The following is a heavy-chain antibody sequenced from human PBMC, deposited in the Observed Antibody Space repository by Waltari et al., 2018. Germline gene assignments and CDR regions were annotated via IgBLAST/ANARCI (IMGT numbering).Heavy chain of an antibody. CDR3: ARKEGNGKEYFDY. CDR1: GGSMSSGYY. J-gene: IGHJ4*02. D-gene: IGHD4-17*01. CDR2: IGGSSGST. Sequence: QVQPQESGPGLVKPSGTLSLTCAVSGGSMSSGYYWSWIGQPPGKGLEWIGYIGGSSGSTYYNPSLKSRVTISKDTSKNQFSLKLSSVTAADTAVYYCARKEGNGKEYFDYWGQGVLVTVSS. V-gene: IGHV4-38-2*01.